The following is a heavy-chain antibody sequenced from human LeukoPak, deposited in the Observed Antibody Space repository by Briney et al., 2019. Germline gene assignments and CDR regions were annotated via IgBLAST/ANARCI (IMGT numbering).Heavy chain of an antibody. CDR1: GFTFSSYW. V-gene: IGHV3-7*01. CDR3: ANSYSSSWYYFDY. D-gene: IGHD6-13*01. Sequence: GGSLRLSCAASGFTFSSYWMSWVRQAPGKGLEWVANIKQDGSEKYYVDSVKGRFTISRDNAKNSLYLQMNSLRAEDTAVYYCANSYSSSWYYFDYWGQGNLVTVSS. CDR2: IKQDGSEK. J-gene: IGHJ4*02.